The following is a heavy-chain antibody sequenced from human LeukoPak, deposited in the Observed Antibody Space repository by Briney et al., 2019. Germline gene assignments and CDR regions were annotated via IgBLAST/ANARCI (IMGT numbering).Heavy chain of an antibody. V-gene: IGHV3-23*01. CDR1: GFTFSSYG. CDR2: ISGSGGST. CDR3: AKRGVVIRVILVGFHKEAYYFDS. D-gene: IGHD3-22*01. J-gene: IGHJ4*02. Sequence: PGRSLRLSCAASGFTFSSYGMHWVRQAPGKGLEWVAGISGSGGSTNYADSVKGRFTISRDNPKNTLYLQMNILRAEDTAVYFCAKRGVVIRVILVGFHKEAYYFDSWGQGAPVTVSS.